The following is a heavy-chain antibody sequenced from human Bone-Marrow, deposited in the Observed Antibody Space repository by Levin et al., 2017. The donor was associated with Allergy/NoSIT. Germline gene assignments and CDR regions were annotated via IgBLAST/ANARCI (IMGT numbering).Heavy chain of an antibody. V-gene: IGHV4-59*08. J-gene: IGHJ4*02. CDR1: GGSINSYY. CDR2: IFYSGST. D-gene: IGHD6-13*01. Sequence: PSETLSLTCTVSGGSINSYYWSWIRQPPGKGLEWIGFIFYSGSTSYNPSLKSRVTISLDTSNNQFSLKLSSVTAADTAVYYCARHGAAAGSEYFDYWGQGMLVTVSS. CDR3: ARHGAAAGSEYFDY.